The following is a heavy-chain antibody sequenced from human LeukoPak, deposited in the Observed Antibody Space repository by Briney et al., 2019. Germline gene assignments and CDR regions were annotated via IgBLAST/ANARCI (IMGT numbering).Heavy chain of an antibody. CDR3: KYGDYEDVDY. Sequence: GASVKVSCKASGYTFTGYYMHWVRQAPGQGLEWMGWINPNSGGTSYAQKFQGRVTMTRDTSVSTAYMELSRLRSDDTAVYYCKYGDYEDVDYWGQGTLVTVSS. D-gene: IGHD4-17*01. CDR1: GYTFTGYY. V-gene: IGHV1-2*02. J-gene: IGHJ4*02. CDR2: INPNSGGT.